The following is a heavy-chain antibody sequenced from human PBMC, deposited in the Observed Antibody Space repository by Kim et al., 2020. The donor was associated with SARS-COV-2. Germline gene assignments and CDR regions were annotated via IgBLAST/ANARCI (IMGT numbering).Heavy chain of an antibody. CDR2: IYYSGST. D-gene: IGHD3-3*01. Sequence: SETLSLTCTVSGGSISSGGYYWSWIRQHPGKGLEGIGYIYYSGSTDYNPSLKSRVTISVDTSKNQFSLKLSSVTAADTAVYYCARAMGITIFGVVIVNWFDPPGQGTPAPS. V-gene: IGHV4-31*03. CDR1: GGSISSGGYY. J-gene: IGHJ5*02. CDR3: ARAMGITIFGVVIVNWFDP.